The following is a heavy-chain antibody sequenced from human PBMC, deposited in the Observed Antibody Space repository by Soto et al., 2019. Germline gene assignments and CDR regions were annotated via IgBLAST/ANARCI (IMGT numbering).Heavy chain of an antibody. CDR3: ARGDYGSGSYFP. CDR2: MNPNSGNT. J-gene: IGHJ5*02. CDR1: GYTFTSYD. V-gene: IGHV1-8*01. Sequence: ASVKVSCKASGYTFTSYDINWVRQATGQGLEWMGWMNPNSGNTGYAQKFQGRVTMTRNTSISTAYMELSSLRSEDTAVYYCARGDYGSGSYFPWGQGTLVTVSS. D-gene: IGHD3-10*01.